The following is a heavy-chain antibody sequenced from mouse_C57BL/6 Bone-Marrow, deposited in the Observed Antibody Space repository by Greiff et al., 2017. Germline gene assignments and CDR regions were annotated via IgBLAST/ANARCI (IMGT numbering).Heavy chain of an antibody. CDR1: GFNIKDDY. CDR3: TTRGDGSSSFAY. D-gene: IGHD1-1*01. J-gene: IGHJ3*01. V-gene: IGHV14-4*01. Sequence: VQLQQSGAELVRPGASVKLSCTASGFNIKDDYMHWVKQRPEQGLEWIGWIDPENGDTEYASKFQGKATITADTSSNTAYLQLSSLTSEYTAVYYCTTRGDGSSSFAYWGQGTLVTVSA. CDR2: IDPENGDT.